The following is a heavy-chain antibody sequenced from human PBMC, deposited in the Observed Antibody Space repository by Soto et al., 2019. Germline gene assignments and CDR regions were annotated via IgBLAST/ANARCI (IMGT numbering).Heavy chain of an antibody. CDR1: GGTSSNFV. J-gene: IGHJ6*02. D-gene: IGHD3-3*01. V-gene: IGHV1-69*06. CDR3: ARAKRSGYDRGDSYYHTMDV. CDR2: ILPMFGAV. Sequence: QVQLVQSGTEVKKSGSSVKVSCKASGGTSSNFVITWVRQAPGQGLEWLGGILPMFGAVKYAQKFQGRLTITADRSTQTAARELDSPRAEDTAVYYCARAKRSGYDRGDSYYHTMDVWGHGTTVTVS.